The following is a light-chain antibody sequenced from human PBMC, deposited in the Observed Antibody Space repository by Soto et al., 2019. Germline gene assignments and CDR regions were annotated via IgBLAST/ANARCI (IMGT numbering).Light chain of an antibody. J-gene: IGKJ5*01. CDR3: QQRSDWPIT. CDR1: QSVGSS. Sequence: EIVLTQSPATLSLSPGERATLSCRASQSVGSSLAWYQQKPGQAPRLLIYEASNRATGIPARFSGSGSGTDFTLTISSLEPEDFAVYYCQQRSDWPITFGQGTRLEIK. V-gene: IGKV3-11*01. CDR2: EAS.